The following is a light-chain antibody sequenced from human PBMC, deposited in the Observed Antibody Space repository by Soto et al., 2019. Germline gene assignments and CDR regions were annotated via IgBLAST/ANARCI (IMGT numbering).Light chain of an antibody. J-gene: IGLJ3*02. CDR1: SSNIGSNT. CDR2: SNN. Sequence: QSVLTQPPSASGTPGQGVTFPCSGSSSNIGSNTVNWYQQLPGTAPKLLTYSNNQRPSGVPDRFSGSKSGTSASLAISGLQSEDEADYYCAAWDDSLNGWVFGGGTKLTVL. CDR3: AAWDDSLNGWV. V-gene: IGLV1-44*01.